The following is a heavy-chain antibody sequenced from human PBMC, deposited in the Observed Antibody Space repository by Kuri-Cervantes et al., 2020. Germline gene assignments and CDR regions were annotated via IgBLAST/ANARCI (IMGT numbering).Heavy chain of an antibody. J-gene: IGHJ4*02. CDR3: ARGAFLPRGVIGY. D-gene: IGHD3-10*01. V-gene: IGHV3-30-3*01. CDR1: GFTFSSYA. Sequence: GESLKISCAASGFTFSSYAMHWVRQAPGKGLEWVAVISYDGSNKYYADSVKGRFTISRDNSKNTLYLQMNSLRAEDTAVYYCARGAFLPRGVIGYWGQGTLVTGSS. CDR2: ISYDGSNK.